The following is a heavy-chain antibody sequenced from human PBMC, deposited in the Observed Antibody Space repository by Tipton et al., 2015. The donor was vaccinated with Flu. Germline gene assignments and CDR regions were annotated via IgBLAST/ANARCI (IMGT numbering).Heavy chain of an antibody. D-gene: IGHD4-11*01. Sequence: TLSLTCSVSGYSIASDYYWGWIRQPPGKGLEWIGNIHRSGSTYRNPSLKSRVIMSVDTSKNQFSLKLSSVTAADTAVYYCVRRDYSNYVSAPKNWFDSWGQGTLVTVSS. CDR2: IHRSGST. CDR1: GYSIASDYY. J-gene: IGHJ5*01. CDR3: VRRDYSNYVSAPKNWFDS. V-gene: IGHV4-38-2*01.